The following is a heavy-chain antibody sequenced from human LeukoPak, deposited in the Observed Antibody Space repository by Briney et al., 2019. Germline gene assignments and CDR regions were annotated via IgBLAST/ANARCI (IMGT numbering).Heavy chain of an antibody. CDR2: ISGSSGST. CDR1: GFTFSSYA. Sequence: PGGSLRLSCAASGFTFSSYAMSWVRQAPGKGLEWVSAISGSSGSTYYADSVKGRFTISRDNAKNSLYLQMNSLRAEDTAVYYCARPWGSSSELGYYYYMDVWGKGTTVTISS. V-gene: IGHV3-23*01. CDR3: ARPWGSSSELGYYYYMDV. J-gene: IGHJ6*03. D-gene: IGHD6-6*01.